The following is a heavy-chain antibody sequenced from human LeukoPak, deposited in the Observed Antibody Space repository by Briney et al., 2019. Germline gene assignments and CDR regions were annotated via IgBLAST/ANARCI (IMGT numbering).Heavy chain of an antibody. CDR2: ISHSSSYI. J-gene: IGHJ4*02. CDR1: GFTFSSYS. CDR3: AGTLRRGHYYDSSGHYPY. Sequence: GGSLRLSCAASGFTFSSYSMNWVRQAPGKGLEWVSSISHSSSYIYYADSVKGRFTISRDNAKNSLYLQMNSLGAEDTAVYYCAGTLRRGHYYDSSGHYPYWGQGTLVTVSS. V-gene: IGHV3-21*04. D-gene: IGHD3-22*01.